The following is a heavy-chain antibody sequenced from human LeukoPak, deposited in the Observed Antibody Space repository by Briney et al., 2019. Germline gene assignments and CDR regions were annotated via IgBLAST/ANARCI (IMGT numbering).Heavy chain of an antibody. Sequence: SETLSLTCTVSGGSISSGGYYWSWIRQHPGKGLEWIGYIYYSGSTYYNPSLKSRVTISVDTSKNQFSLQLSSVTAADTAVYYCARDWRYAFDIWGQGTMVTVSS. J-gene: IGHJ3*02. CDR2: IYYSGST. CDR3: ARDWRYAFDI. CDR1: GGSISSGGYY. V-gene: IGHV4-31*03.